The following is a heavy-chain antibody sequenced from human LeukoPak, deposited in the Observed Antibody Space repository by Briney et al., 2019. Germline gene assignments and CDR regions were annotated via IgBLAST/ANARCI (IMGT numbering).Heavy chain of an antibody. CDR1: GGALSSSSYY. J-gene: IGHJ3*02. CDR3: ASPFRVVNYHAFDI. CDR2: IYYSGST. Sequence: PSETLSLTCTVSGGALSSSSYYWGWIRQPPGKGVGWVGSIYYSGSTYYNPSLKSRVTISVDTSKNQFSLKLTSVTAADTAVYYCASPFRVVNYHAFDIWGKGTMVTVSS. D-gene: IGHD3-3*01. V-gene: IGHV4-39*01.